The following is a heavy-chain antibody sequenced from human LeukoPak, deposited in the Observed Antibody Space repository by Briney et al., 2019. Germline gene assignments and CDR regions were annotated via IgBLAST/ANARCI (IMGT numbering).Heavy chain of an antibody. CDR2: ISAYNGNT. CDR3: ARDLAYYANYFDY. J-gene: IGHJ4*02. CDR1: GYTFTSYG. D-gene: IGHD3-3*01. Sequence: ATVKVSCTASGYTFTSYGISWVRRAPGQGRRWMGWISAYNGNTNYAQKLQGRVTMTTDTSTSTAYMELGSLRSDDTAVYYCARDLAYYANYFDYWGQGTLVTVSS. V-gene: IGHV1-18*01.